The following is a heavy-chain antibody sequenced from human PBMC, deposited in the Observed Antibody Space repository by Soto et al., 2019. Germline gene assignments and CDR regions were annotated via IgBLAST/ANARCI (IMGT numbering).Heavy chain of an antibody. Sequence: ASETLSLTCAVSGGSISSGGYYWSCLLQRPGKVREWIWCIYCSVSTYYNPSLKSRVTISVDTSKNQFSLKLSSVTAADTAVYCCARDNYNLGLFELWGQGTLVTVSS. D-gene: IGHD1-20*01. V-gene: IGHV4-31*11. CDR1: GGSISSGGYY. CDR3: ARDNYNLGLFEL. J-gene: IGHJ4*02. CDR2: IYCSVST.